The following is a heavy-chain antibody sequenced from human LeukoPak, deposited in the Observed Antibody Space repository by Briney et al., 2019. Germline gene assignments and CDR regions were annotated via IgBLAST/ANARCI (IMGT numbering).Heavy chain of an antibody. Sequence: SETLSLTCAVYGGSFSGYYWSRIRQPPGKGLEWIGGINHSGSTNYNPSLKSRVTISVDTSKNQFSLKLSSVTAADTAVYYCARGRSSGSPYYYYGMDVWGQGTTVTVSS. D-gene: IGHD3-10*01. J-gene: IGHJ6*02. V-gene: IGHV4-34*01. CDR1: GGSFSGYY. CDR2: INHSGST. CDR3: ARGRSSGSPYYYYGMDV.